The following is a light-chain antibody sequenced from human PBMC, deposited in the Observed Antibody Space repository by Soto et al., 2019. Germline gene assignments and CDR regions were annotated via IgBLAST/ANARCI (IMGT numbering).Light chain of an antibody. CDR2: RNN. Sequence: QSVLTQPPSASGTPGQRVTMSCSGSSSNIGSHYVYWYQQLPGTAPXVLLYRNNQRPSGVPXRFXGXXXXTXXXLAXSGLRSEDEADYYCATWDDSLSVLFGGGTKVTVL. CDR3: ATWDDSLSVL. J-gene: IGLJ2*01. V-gene: IGLV1-47*01. CDR1: SSNIGSHY.